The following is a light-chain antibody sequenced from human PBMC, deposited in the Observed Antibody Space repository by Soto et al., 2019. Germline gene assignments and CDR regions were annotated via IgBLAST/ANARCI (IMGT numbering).Light chain of an antibody. CDR1: QGIGYS. CDR3: QTFDSVPT. Sequence: DIQMTQSPSSLSASVGDTVTITCRPSQGIGYSLAWYQQKPGKVPKLLIHSASTLQSGVPSRFSGSGSATYFTLTISSLQPEDVATYYCQTFDSVPTFGPGTKVDIK. CDR2: SAS. V-gene: IGKV1-27*01. J-gene: IGKJ1*01.